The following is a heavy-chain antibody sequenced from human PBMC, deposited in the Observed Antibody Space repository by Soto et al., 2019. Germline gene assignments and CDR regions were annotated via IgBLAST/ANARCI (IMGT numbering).Heavy chain of an antibody. J-gene: IGHJ4*02. Sequence: SVKVSCKASGYTFTGYYMHWVRQAPGQGLEWMGWINPNSGGTNYAQKFQGRVTMTRDTSISTAYMELSRLRSDDTAVYYCARDLYYYDSSGYPQDYWGQGTLGTVSS. D-gene: IGHD3-22*01. CDR3: ARDLYYYDSSGYPQDY. CDR2: INPNSGGT. V-gene: IGHV1-2*02. CDR1: GYTFTGYY.